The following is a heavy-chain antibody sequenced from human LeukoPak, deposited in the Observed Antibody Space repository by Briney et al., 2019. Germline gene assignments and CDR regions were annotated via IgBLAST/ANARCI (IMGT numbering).Heavy chain of an antibody. CDR2: INPSGGST. Sequence: ASVKVSCKASGYTFTSYYMPWVRQAPGQGLEWMGIINPSGGSTSYAQKFQGRVTMTRDTSTSTVYMELSSLRSEDTAVYYCARTSPGWTFDYWGQGTLVTVSS. V-gene: IGHV1-46*01. CDR1: GYTFTSYY. J-gene: IGHJ4*02. CDR3: ARTSPGWTFDY. D-gene: IGHD6-19*01.